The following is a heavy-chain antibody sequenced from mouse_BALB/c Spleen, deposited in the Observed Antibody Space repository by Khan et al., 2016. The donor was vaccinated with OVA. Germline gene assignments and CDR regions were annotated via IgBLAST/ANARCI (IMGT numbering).Heavy chain of an antibody. J-gene: IGHJ3*01. CDR2: IWSGGNT. V-gene: IGHV2-2*01. CDR3: ARNSYMYDFTY. Sequence: QVQLKQSGPGLVQPSQSLSITCTVSGFSLSTYGVHWVRQSPGKGLEWLGLIWSGGNTDYNAAFISRLSISKDNSKSQVFFKMNSLQPDDTAMYXGARNSYMYDFTYWGQGTLVTVSA. CDR1: GFSLSTYG. D-gene: IGHD2-14*01.